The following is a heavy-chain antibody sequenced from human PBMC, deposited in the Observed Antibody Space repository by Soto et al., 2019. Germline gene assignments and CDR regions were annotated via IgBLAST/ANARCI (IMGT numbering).Heavy chain of an antibody. CDR1: GFIFRSYG. D-gene: IGHD6-13*01. J-gene: IGHJ3*01. CDR2: ISYDGNNK. V-gene: IGHV3-30*18. CDR3: AKGYIAAPGVVDGIDV. Sequence: QVQLVESGGGVVQPGRSLRLSCAASGFIFRSYGMHWVRQAPGKGLEWVAVISYDGNNKYFADSVKGRFTISRDNFKNTVYLQMNSLSTDDTAVYYCAKGYIAAPGVVDGIDVWGQGTMVTVSS.